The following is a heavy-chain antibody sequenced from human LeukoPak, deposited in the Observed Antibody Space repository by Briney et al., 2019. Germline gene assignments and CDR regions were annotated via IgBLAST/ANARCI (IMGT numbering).Heavy chain of an antibody. D-gene: IGHD5-18*01. CDR2: INWNGGST. Sequence: GGSLRLSCAASGFTFDDYGMSWVRQAPGKGLEWVSGINWNGGSTGYADSVKGRFTISRDNAKNSLYLQMNSLRAEDTALYYCAREVVRYSYGPGAFDIWGQGTMVTVSS. J-gene: IGHJ3*02. V-gene: IGHV3-20*04. CDR3: AREVVRYSYGPGAFDI. CDR1: GFTFDDYG.